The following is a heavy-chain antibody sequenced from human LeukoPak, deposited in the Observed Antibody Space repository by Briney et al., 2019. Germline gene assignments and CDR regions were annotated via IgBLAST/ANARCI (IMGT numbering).Heavy chain of an antibody. J-gene: IGHJ5*02. D-gene: IGHD6-6*01. V-gene: IGHV5-51*01. CDR3: SIALHGMAWFDP. CDR2: IYPRDSDT. Sequence: GESLKISCKGSGYSFTDYWIGWVRQMPGRGLEWMGIIYPRDSDTRYSPSFQGQVTISTDKSISTAYLQWSSLKASDTAMYYCSIALHGMAWFDPWGQGTLVTVSS. CDR1: GYSFTDYW.